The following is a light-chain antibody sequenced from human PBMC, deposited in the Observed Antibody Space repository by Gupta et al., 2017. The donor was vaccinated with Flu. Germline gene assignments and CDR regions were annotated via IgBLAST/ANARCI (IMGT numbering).Light chain of an antibody. CDR3: MSYTGNNEFAV. V-gene: IGLV2-8*01. CDR1: SNDIAGYNL. J-gene: IGLJ3*02. Sequence: VTTSCTGSSNDIAGYNLVSWYQHHPGTPPRLLIYGVSRRPSGVPPRFSGSKSGTTAFLTVSGLQADDEAAYYCMSYTGNNEFAVFGGGTRLTVL. CDR2: GVS.